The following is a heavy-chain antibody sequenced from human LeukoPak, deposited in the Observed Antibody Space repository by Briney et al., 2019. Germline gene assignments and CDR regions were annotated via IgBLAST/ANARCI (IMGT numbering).Heavy chain of an antibody. CDR1: GFTFSSYS. Sequence: GGSLRLSCAASGFTFSSYSMNWVRQAPGKGLEWVSSISSSSSYIYYADSVKGRFTISRDNAKNSLYLQMNSLRAEDTAVYYCAKNVAPTGSSWYPHFDYWGQGTLVTVSS. D-gene: IGHD6-13*01. V-gene: IGHV3-21*01. CDR3: AKNVAPTGSSWYPHFDY. J-gene: IGHJ4*02. CDR2: ISSSSSYI.